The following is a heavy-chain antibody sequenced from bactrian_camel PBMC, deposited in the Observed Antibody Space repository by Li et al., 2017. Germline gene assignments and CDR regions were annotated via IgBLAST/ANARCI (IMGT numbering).Heavy chain of an antibody. J-gene: IGHJ4*01. V-gene: IGHV3S53*01. CDR2: IDSDGRT. D-gene: IGHD2*01. Sequence: HVQLVESGGGLVQAGESLRLSCVVSGYRYSTYCMGWFRQVPGNEREPLASIDSDGRTSVADSVKGRFTISQDGAKNTLYLHMNNLKPEDAAIYYCAADCALIPGRPYCSGVDCSGKIWGQGTQVTVS. CDR3: AADCALIPGRPYCSGVDCSGKI. CDR1: GYRYSTYC.